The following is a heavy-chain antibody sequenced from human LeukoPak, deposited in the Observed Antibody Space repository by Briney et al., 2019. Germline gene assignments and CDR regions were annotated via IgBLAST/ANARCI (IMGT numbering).Heavy chain of an antibody. D-gene: IGHD1-1*01. J-gene: IGHJ4*02. Sequence: PGGSLRLSCSASGFTFSNYAMAWVRQAPGKGLEYVSAISNNGVSTYYADSVKGRFTISRDNSKSTLYLQMNSLRAGDTAVYYCAMNWNCDYWGQGTLVTVSS. CDR1: GFTFSNYA. CDR2: ISNNGVST. V-gene: IGHV3-64*04. CDR3: AMNWNCDY.